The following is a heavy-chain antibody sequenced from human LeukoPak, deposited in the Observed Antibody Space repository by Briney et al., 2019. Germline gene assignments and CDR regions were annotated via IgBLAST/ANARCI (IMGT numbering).Heavy chain of an antibody. Sequence: GGSLRLSCAASGFTFSSYAMSWVRQAPGKGLEWVSAISGSGGSTYYADSVKGRSTISRDNSKNTLYLQMNSLRAEDTAVYYCAKVSATVTTFPVDYWGQGTLVTVSS. CDR2: ISGSGGST. CDR3: AKVSATVTTFPVDY. V-gene: IGHV3-23*01. CDR1: GFTFSSYA. J-gene: IGHJ4*02. D-gene: IGHD4-11*01.